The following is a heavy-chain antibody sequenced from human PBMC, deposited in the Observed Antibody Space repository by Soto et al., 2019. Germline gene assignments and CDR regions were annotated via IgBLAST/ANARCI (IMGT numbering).Heavy chain of an antibody. J-gene: IGHJ6*02. V-gene: IGHV3-9*01. CDR1: GFTFDDHA. CDR2: ISWNSANI. Sequence: EVQLVESGGGLVQPGRSLRLSCAASGFTFDDHAMHWVRQVPGKGLEWVSAISWNSANIGYADSVKGRFTISRDNAKRSLFFEMKHPGPEETGLFYCGGDFLGGEDPFFHNKDVWGQGTTVTVSS. D-gene: IGHD3-16*01. CDR3: GGDFLGGEDPFFHNKDV.